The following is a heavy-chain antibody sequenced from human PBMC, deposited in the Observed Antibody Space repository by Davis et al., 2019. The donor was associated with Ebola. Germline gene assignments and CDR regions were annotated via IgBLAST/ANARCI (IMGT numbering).Heavy chain of an antibody. CDR2: ISGSGGST. D-gene: IGHD3-10*01. CDR3: AERPNGPWDYGSGGDP. J-gene: IGHJ5*02. CDR1: GFTFSSYA. V-gene: IGHV3-23*01. Sequence: PGGSLRLSCAASGFTFSSYAMSWVRQAPGKGLEWVSAISGSGGSTYYADSVKGRFTISRDNSKNTLYLQMNSLRAEDTAVYYCAERPNGPWDYGSGGDPWGQGTLVTVSS.